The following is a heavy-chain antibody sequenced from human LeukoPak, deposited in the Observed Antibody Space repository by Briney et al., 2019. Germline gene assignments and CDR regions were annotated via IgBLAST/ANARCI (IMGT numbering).Heavy chain of an antibody. CDR3: ARGNRGYPGYAFDI. CDR2: TYYRSKWYN. V-gene: IGHV6-1*01. D-gene: IGHD2-15*01. J-gene: IGHJ3*02. Sequence: SQTLSLTCAISGDSVSSDSTAWNWIRQSPSRGLEWLGRTYYRSKWYNDYEVSVKSRITISPDTSTNQFSLQLNSVTPEDTAVYYCARGNRGYPGYAFDIWGLGTMVTVSS. CDR1: GDSVSSDSTA.